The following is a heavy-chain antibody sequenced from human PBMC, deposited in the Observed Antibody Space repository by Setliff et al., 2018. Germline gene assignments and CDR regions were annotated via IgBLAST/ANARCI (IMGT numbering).Heavy chain of an antibody. CDR3: ARDLYSSSSGGFYYYYYYMDV. D-gene: IGHD6-6*01. CDR2: IYSSGST. V-gene: IGHV4-61*09. Sequence: PSDTLSLTCTVSGGSISSGSYYWSWIRQPAGKGLEWIGHIYSSGSTNYNPSLKSRVTISVDRSKNQFSLKLSSVIAADTAVYYCARDLYSSSSGGFYYYYYYMDVWGKGTTVTVSS. CDR1: GGSISSGSYY. J-gene: IGHJ6*03.